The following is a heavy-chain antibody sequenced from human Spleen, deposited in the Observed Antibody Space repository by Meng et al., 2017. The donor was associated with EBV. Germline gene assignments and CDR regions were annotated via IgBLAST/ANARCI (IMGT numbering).Heavy chain of an antibody. D-gene: IGHD2-8*01. CDR3: ARDNGDTVTTPYFDF. CDR1: GGTLSNFA. J-gene: IGHJ4*02. CDR2: IIPVLGAT. V-gene: IGHV1-69*01. Sequence: QVPCVRPGAGVKKPGSSVRVPCKASGGTLSNFATTWVRQAPGQGLEWVGGIIPVLGATNFAQNLQGRVTIIADESTSTAYMELSGLTSEDTAVYYCARDNGDTVTTPYFDFWGQGTLVTVSS.